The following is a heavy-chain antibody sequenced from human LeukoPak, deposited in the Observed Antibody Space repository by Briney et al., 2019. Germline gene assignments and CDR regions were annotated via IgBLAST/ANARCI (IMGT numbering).Heavy chain of an antibody. J-gene: IGHJ5*02. Sequence: SVKVSCKASGGTFSSYAISWVRQAPGQGLEWMGGIIPIFATANYAQKFQGRVTITADESTSTAYMELSSLRSEDTAVYYCASVEYDSSGYYSLDNWFDPWGQGTLVTVSS. V-gene: IGHV1-69*01. D-gene: IGHD3-22*01. CDR1: GGTFSSYA. CDR3: ASVEYDSSGYYSLDNWFDP. CDR2: IIPIFATA.